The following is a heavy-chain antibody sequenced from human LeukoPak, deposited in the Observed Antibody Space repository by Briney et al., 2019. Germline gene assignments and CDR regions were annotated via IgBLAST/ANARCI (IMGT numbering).Heavy chain of an antibody. D-gene: IGHD5-18*01. CDR3: ARRAMVNFDY. CDR1: GGSFSGYY. V-gene: IGHV4-34*01. CDR2: INHSGST. Sequence: PSETLSLTCAVYGGSFSGYYWSWIRQPPGKGLEWIGEINHSGSTNYNPSLKSRVTISVDTSKNQFSLKLSSVTAADTAVYYCARRAMVNFDYWGQGTLVTVSS. J-gene: IGHJ4*02.